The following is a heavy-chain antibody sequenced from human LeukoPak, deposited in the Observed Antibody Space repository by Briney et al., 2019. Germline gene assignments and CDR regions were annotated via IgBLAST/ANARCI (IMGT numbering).Heavy chain of an antibody. CDR3: ARSPLAAAGTDY. D-gene: IGHD6-13*01. CDR1: GYTFTSYY. Sequence: ASVTVSCKASGYTFTSYYMHWVRQAPGQGLEWMGIINPSGGSTSYAQKFQGRVTMTRDTSTSTVYMELSSLRSEDTAVYYYARSPLAAAGTDYWGQGTLVTVSS. J-gene: IGHJ4*02. V-gene: IGHV1-46*01. CDR2: INPSGGST.